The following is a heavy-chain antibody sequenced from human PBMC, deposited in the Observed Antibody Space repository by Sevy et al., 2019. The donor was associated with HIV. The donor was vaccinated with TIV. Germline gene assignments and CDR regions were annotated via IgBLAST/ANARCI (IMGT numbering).Heavy chain of an antibody. V-gene: IGHV3-7*03. CDR3: ARDKNHYDRSVYYDAFDI. Sequence: GGSLRLSCAASGFTLSSFWMTWVRQAPGKGLEWVANIKEDGSDNNYLDSVKGRFTISRDNAKNSLYLQMNSLRAEDTAVYYCARDKNHYDRSVYYDAFDIWGQGTMVTVSS. CDR1: GFTLSSFW. J-gene: IGHJ3*02. CDR2: IKEDGSDN. D-gene: IGHD3-22*01.